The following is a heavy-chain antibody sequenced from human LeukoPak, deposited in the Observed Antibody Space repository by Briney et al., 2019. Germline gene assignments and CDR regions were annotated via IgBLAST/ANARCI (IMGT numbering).Heavy chain of an antibody. D-gene: IGHD5-12*01. CDR2: IYTSGST. V-gene: IGHV4-4*07. Sequence: SETLSLTCTVSGGSISSYYWSWIRQPAGKGLEWIGRIYTSGSTNYNPSLKSRVTMSVDTSKNQFPLKLSSVTAADTAVYYCARLGFSLGYEDPGYYYYYMDVWGKGTTVTVSS. CDR3: ARLGFSLGYEDPGYYYYYMDV. CDR1: GGSISSYY. J-gene: IGHJ6*03.